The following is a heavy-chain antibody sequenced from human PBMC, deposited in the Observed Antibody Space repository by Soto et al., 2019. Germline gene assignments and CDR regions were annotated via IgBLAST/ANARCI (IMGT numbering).Heavy chain of an antibody. D-gene: IGHD5-18*01. CDR3: ATRDTGRVY. CDR1: GVSIGSHDW. J-gene: IGHJ4*02. Sequence: QVQLQESGPGLVKPSGTLSLTCAVSGVSIGSHDWWTWVRQPPGKGLEWIGESHQSGNTNYNSSLESRATISLDKSKNHFSLQLSSATVADTAVYYCATRDTGRVYWGQGTLVTVSS. CDR2: SHQSGNT. V-gene: IGHV4-4*02.